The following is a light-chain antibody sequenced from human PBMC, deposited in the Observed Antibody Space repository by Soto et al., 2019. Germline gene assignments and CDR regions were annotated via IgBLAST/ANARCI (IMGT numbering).Light chain of an antibody. Sequence: DIQMTQSPSALSASVGDRVTITCRASQYISNWVAWHQQKPGKAPKLLIYDGSTLESGVPSRFSGSVSETLFTLTINSLQPEDFGTYFCQQYNSFSGTFGGGTKVDIK. J-gene: IGKJ4*01. V-gene: IGKV1-5*01. CDR2: DGS. CDR1: QYISNW. CDR3: QQYNSFSGT.